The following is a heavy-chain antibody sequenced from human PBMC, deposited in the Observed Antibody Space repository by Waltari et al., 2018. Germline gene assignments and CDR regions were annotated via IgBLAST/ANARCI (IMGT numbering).Heavy chain of an antibody. V-gene: IGHV3-7*01. J-gene: IGHJ4*02. Sequence: EVQLVESGGGLVQPGGSLRLSCAASGFTFSTYWMNWVRQAPGKGLDWVANINYDGSEKYYADSVKGRFTISRDNAKNSLYLQMSSLRVEDTAVYYCLLCSEVTAATGFFDYWGQGALVTVSS. D-gene: IGHD2-2*01. CDR3: LLCSEVTAATGFFDY. CDR2: INYDGSEK. CDR1: GFTFSTYW.